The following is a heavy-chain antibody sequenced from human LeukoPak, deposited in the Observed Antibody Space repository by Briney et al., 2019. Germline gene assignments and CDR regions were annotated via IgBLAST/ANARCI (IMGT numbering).Heavy chain of an antibody. CDR2: IVVGSGNT. Sequence: SVKVSCKASGFTFTSSAVQWVRQARGQRLEWIGWIVVGSGNTNYAQKFQERVTITRDMSTSTAYMELSGLRSEDTAVYYCAAANPDLGAYFDYWGQGTLVTVSS. J-gene: IGHJ4*02. CDR3: AAANPDLGAYFDY. CDR1: GFTFTSSA. D-gene: IGHD3-16*01. V-gene: IGHV1-58*01.